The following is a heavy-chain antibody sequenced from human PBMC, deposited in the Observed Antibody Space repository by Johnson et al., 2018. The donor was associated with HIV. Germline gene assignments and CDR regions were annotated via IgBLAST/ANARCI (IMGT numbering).Heavy chain of an antibody. Sequence: QVQLVESGGGVVQPERSLRLSCSASAFTFSRHAMHWVRQAPGKGPEWVACISYDGSNKYYADSVKGRFTISRDNSKNSLYLQMNSLRAEDTAVYYCAREYEAFDIWGQGTMVTVSS. CDR1: AFTFSRHA. CDR2: ISYDGSNK. CDR3: AREYEAFDI. J-gene: IGHJ3*02. V-gene: IGHV3-30*04.